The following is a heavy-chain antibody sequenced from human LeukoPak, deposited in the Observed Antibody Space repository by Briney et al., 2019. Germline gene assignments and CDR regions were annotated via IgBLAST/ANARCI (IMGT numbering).Heavy chain of an antibody. CDR3: ARGHYGLDV. CDR2: AHASGIEK. CDR1: GFTFSGHW. J-gene: IGHJ6*02. Sequence: GGSLRLSCAASGFTFSGHWVSWVRQRPGKGLQWVAHAHASGIEKDYVEDVRGRFTISRDNAKNSAHLQMDTLRVEDSAVYYCARGHYGLDVRGQGTTVTVSS. V-gene: IGHV3-7*04.